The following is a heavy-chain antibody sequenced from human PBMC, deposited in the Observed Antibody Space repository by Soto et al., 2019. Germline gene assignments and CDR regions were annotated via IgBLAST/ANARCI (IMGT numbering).Heavy chain of an antibody. CDR3: AKAKNDYNWDNRPPFDY. D-gene: IGHD1-20*01. CDR2: ISANDVGT. J-gene: IGHJ4*02. V-gene: IGHV3-23*01. CDR1: GFTLRNYA. Sequence: GSLRLSCEASGFTLRNYAMTWIRQAPGKGLEWVSLISANDVGTYYAESVKTRFTISTDQSRNTVYLQMDSLRADDTAIYYCAKAKNDYNWDNRPPFDYWGQGTLVTVPS.